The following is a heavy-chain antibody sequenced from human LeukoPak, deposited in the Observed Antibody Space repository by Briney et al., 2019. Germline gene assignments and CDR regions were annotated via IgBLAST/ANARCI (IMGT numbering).Heavy chain of an antibody. D-gene: IGHD2/OR15-2a*01. Sequence: GGSLRLSCAASGFTFSSYEMNWVRQAPGKGLEWVSYIASGGGANRFYSESVKGRFTISRDNAKNSLYLHMNSLRAEDTGVYYCARIGTTTRGPTGLDVWGQGTTVTVSS. CDR2: IASGGGANR. V-gene: IGHV3-48*03. CDR3: ARIGTTTRGPTGLDV. J-gene: IGHJ6*02. CDR1: GFTFSSYE.